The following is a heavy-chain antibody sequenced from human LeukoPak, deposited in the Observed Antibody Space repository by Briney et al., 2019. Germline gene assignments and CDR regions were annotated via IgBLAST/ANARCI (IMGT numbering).Heavy chain of an antibody. V-gene: IGHV4-4*07. CDR1: GASVSSYF. CDR3: ARDEMKVGSGGDTSSYYYVYYMDI. J-gene: IGHJ6*03. Sequence: PSETLSLTCTVSGASVSSYFWSWIRQPAGQGLEWIGRIYSSGSTNYNPSLKSRVTVSIDKSKNQLSLKVNSVTAADTAVYYCARDEMKVGSGGDTSSYYYVYYMDIWGKGTTVTV. D-gene: IGHD3-16*01. CDR2: IYSSGST.